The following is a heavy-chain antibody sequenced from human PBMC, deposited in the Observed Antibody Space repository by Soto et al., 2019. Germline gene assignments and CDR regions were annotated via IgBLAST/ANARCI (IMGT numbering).Heavy chain of an antibody. V-gene: IGHV4-39*01. D-gene: IGHD3-22*01. Sequence: QLQLQESGPGLVKPSETLSLTCTVSGGSITSSSYYWGWIRQPPGKGLEWIGSIYYSGSTYYNPSLKSRVTISVDTSKNQFSLKLSSVTAADTAVYYCMLGSGWKDFDYRGQGTLVTVSS. CDR1: GGSITSSSYY. CDR2: IYYSGST. J-gene: IGHJ4*02. CDR3: MLGSGWKDFDY.